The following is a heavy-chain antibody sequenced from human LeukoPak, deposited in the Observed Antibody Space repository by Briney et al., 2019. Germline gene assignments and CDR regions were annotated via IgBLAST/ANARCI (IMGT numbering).Heavy chain of an antibody. CDR2: ISNGGST. CDR3: ATDLGPSRCFDY. D-gene: IGHD4-17*01. CDR1: DDSISSYY. V-gene: IGHV4-59*13. J-gene: IGHJ4*02. Sequence: SETLSLTCTVSDDSISSYYWSWIRQPPGKALVWIGYISNGGSTYYNPSLKRRVTISQDASKRQYSLKLSSVTAADTAVYHCATDLGPSRCFDYWSQGTLVTVSS.